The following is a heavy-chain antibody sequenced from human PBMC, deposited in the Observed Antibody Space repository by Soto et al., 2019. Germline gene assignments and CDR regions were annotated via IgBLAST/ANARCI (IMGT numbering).Heavy chain of an antibody. V-gene: IGHV3-23*01. CDR3: AKDTVGGDSFWSGYYSDGLDV. D-gene: IGHD3-3*01. CDR1: GFTFDSYA. CDR2: ISGSADGT. J-gene: IGHJ3*01. Sequence: EVKLLESGGGLAQPGGSLRLSCVGSGFTFDSYAISWVRQAPGERLQWIAAISGSADGTDYAHSVRGRFTISRDNAKEAVHLQMDSLSGEDTAVYFCAKDTVGGDSFWSGYYSDGLDVWGQGTLVTVS.